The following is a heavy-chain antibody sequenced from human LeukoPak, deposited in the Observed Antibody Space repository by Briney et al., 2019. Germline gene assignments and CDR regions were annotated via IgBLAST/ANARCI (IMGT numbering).Heavy chain of an antibody. CDR1: GGTFISYA. D-gene: IGHD3-22*01. J-gene: IGHJ3*02. CDR3: ARDPPYYDDAFDI. CDR2: IIPIFGTA. Sequence: SVKVSCKASGGTFISYAISWVRQAPGQGLEWMGGIIPIFGTANYAQKFQGRVTITADESTSTAYMELSSLRSEDTAVYYCARDPPYYDDAFDIWGQGTMVTVSS. V-gene: IGHV1-69*13.